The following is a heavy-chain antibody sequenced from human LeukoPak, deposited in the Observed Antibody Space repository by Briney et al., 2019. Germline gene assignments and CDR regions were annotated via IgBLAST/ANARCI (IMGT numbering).Heavy chain of an antibody. D-gene: IGHD6-19*01. J-gene: IGHJ4*02. CDR1: GFTFSSYG. V-gene: IGHV3-30*18. CDR2: ISYDGSNK. Sequence: GGSLRLSCAASGFTFSSYGMHWVRQAPGKGLEWVAVISYDGSNKYYADSVKGRFTISRDNSKNTLYLQMNSLRAEDTAVYYCAKSRYSSGWPYFDYWGQGTLVAVSS. CDR3: AKSRYSSGWPYFDY.